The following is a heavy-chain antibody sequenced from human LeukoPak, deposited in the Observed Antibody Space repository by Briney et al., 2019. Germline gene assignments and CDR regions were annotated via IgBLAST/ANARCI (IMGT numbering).Heavy chain of an antibody. D-gene: IGHD1-14*01. J-gene: IGHJ5*02. CDR1: GGSISSHY. CDR2: IYHSGST. Sequence: SETLSLTCTVSGGSISSHYWSWIRQPPGKGLEWIGYIYHSGSTNYNPSLDSRVTISVDTSKNQFSLNLRSVTAADTAVYYCARHFKHARSGTQHWFDPWGQGTLVTVSS. V-gene: IGHV4-59*11. CDR3: ARHFKHARSGTQHWFDP.